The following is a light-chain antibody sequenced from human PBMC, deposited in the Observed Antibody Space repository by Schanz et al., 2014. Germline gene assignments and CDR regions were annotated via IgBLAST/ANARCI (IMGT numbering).Light chain of an antibody. J-gene: IGLJ2*01. CDR1: NSDIGGHNR. V-gene: IGLV2-14*03. CDR2: DVI. Sequence: QSALAQPASVSGSPGQSITISCTGTNSDIGGHNRVSWYQHHPGEAPRLIIYDVISRSSGIPDRFAGSKSGDTASLTISGLQVEHEADYYCSSYSRSGPDVVFGGGTKLPVL. CDR3: SSYSRSGPDVV.